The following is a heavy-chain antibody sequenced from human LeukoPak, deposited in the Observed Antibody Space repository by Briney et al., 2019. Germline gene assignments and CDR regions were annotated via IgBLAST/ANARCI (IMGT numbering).Heavy chain of an antibody. D-gene: IGHD3-10*01. CDR3: AKDQELWFEPIYYYYGMDV. CDR2: ISGSGGST. Sequence: GGSLRLSCAASGFTFSSYAMSWVRQAPGKGLEWVSAISGSGGSTYYADSVKARFTISRDNSKNTLYLQMNSLRAEDTAVYYCAKDQELWFEPIYYYYGMDVWGQGTTVTVSS. V-gene: IGHV3-23*01. J-gene: IGHJ6*02. CDR1: GFTFSSYA.